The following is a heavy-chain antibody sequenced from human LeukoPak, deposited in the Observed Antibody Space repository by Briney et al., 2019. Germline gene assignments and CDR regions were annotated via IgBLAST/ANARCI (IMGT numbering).Heavy chain of an antibody. D-gene: IGHD6-19*01. CDR3: AAQARGWYYFDY. V-gene: IGHV4-59*01. Sequence: SETLSLTCTVSGGSSSSYYWSWIRQPPGNGLEWSGYLYYSGSTNYNPSLNSRVTISVDTSKNQFSLKLSSVTAADTAVYYCAAQARGWYYFDYWGQGTLVTVSS. CDR1: GGSSSSYY. CDR2: LYYSGST. J-gene: IGHJ4*02.